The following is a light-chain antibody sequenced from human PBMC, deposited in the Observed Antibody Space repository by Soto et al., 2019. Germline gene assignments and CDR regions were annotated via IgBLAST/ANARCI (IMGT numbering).Light chain of an antibody. CDR1: SGIGRN. J-gene: IGKJ1*01. V-gene: IGKV3-15*01. CDR3: QHYNDWPPTWT. Sequence: EIAMTQSPATLSVSLGEGVIFSCRASSGIGRNLAWYQQKPGQTPRLLIYDASTRVTGVSARFSGSGSGTDFTLTISSLQSDDFAVYYCQHYNDWPPTWTFGHGTKVAIK. CDR2: DAS.